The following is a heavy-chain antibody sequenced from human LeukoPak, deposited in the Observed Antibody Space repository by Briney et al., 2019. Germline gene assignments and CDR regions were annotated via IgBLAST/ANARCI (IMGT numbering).Heavy chain of an antibody. Sequence: ASVKVSCKASGYSFTGYYMHWVRQAPGQGLEWMGWINPNSGGTNYAQKFQDRVTMTRDTSISTAYMELSRLRSDDTAVYYCARDLTDNSRGWTHDAFDIWGQGTMVTVSS. CDR1: GYSFTGYY. CDR2: INPNSGGT. V-gene: IGHV1-2*02. J-gene: IGHJ3*02. CDR3: ARDLTDNSRGWTHDAFDI. D-gene: IGHD6-19*01.